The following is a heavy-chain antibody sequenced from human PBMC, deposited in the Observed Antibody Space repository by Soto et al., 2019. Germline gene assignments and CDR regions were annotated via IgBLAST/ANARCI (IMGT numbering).Heavy chain of an antibody. D-gene: IGHD3-10*01. Sequence: GGSLRLCCAASGFTFSSYAMSWGRQAPGKGLEWVSAISGSGGSTYYADSVKGRFTISRDNSKNTLYLQMNSLRAEDTAVYYCAKDNYFSGSYSYYYGNDVWGQRPTATVS. CDR1: GFTFSSYA. V-gene: IGHV3-23*01. CDR2: ISGSGGST. CDR3: AKDNYFSGSYSYYYGNDV. J-gene: IGHJ6*02.